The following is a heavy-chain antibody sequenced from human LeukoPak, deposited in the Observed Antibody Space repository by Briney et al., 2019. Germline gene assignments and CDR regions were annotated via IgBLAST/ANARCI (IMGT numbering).Heavy chain of an antibody. CDR1: GFTFSSYA. Sequence: GGSLRLSCAASGFTFSSYAMHWVRQAPGKGLEWVAVISYDGSNKYYADSVKGRFTISRDNSKNTLYLQMNSLRAEDTAVYYCARDGYGVYCSSTSCYETRYYGMDVWGQGTTVTVSS. CDR2: ISYDGSNK. V-gene: IGHV3-30*04. J-gene: IGHJ6*02. D-gene: IGHD2-2*01. CDR3: ARDGYGVYCSSTSCYETRYYGMDV.